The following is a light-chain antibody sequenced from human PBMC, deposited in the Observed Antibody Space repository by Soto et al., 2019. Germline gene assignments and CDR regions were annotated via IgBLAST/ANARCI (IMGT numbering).Light chain of an antibody. Sequence: QSALTQPASVSGSPGQSITISCTGTSSDVGGYDYVSWYQQHPDKAPQLIVYEVTHRPSGVSNRFSGSKSGNTASLTISGLQAEDEADYYCSSLTSGSTRVFGTGTKLTVL. V-gene: IGLV2-14*01. CDR3: SSLTSGSTRV. CDR2: EVT. CDR1: SSDVGGYDY. J-gene: IGLJ1*01.